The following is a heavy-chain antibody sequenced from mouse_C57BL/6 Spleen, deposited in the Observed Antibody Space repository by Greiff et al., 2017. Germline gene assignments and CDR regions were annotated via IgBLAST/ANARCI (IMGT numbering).Heavy chain of an antibody. CDR3: SRSDYYGGSYYFDD. D-gene: IGHD1-1*01. Sequence: QVQLQQPGAELVMPGASVKLSCKASGYTFTSYWMHWVKQRPGQGLEWIGEIDPSDSFTNYNQKFKGKSTLTVDKSSSTAYMQLSSRTSEDSSVYYCSRSDYYGGSYYFDDWGQGTTLTVSS. J-gene: IGHJ2*01. CDR1: GYTFTSYW. CDR2: IDPSDSFT. V-gene: IGHV1-69*01.